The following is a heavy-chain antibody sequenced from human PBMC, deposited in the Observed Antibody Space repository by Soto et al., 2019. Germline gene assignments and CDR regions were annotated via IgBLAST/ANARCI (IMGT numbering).Heavy chain of an antibody. CDR1: GSTFTSNG. V-gene: IGHV1-18*04. Sequence: ASVKVSCKVSGSTFTSNGIGWVRQAPGQGLEWMGWINTYNENMDSAPQLQGRLTMTTDTSTTTAYMELTNLKSDDTALYYCAYVGGYSTGDYSFDVWGQGTPVTVSS. D-gene: IGHD5-18*01. J-gene: IGHJ4*02. CDR2: INTYNENM. CDR3: AYVGGYSTGDYSFDV.